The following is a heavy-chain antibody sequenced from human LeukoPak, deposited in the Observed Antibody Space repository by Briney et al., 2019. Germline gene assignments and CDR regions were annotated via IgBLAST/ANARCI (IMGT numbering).Heavy chain of an antibody. V-gene: IGHV4-59*01. CDR3: ARGTMMVGP. J-gene: IGHJ5*02. Sequence: SETLSPTCTVSGGSISNYYWSWIRQPPGKGLEWIGFIYYSGSTTYNPSLKSRATISVDTSKNQFSLKLSSVTAADTAVYYCARGTMMVGPWGQGTLVTVSS. CDR1: GGSISNYY. D-gene: IGHD3-22*01. CDR2: IYYSGST.